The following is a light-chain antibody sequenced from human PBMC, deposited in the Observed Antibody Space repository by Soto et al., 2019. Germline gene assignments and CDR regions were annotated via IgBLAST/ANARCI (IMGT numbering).Light chain of an antibody. CDR3: QKRGDWPQIT. J-gene: IGKJ5*01. V-gene: IGKV3-11*01. Sequence: EILLTQSLVTLSLSPGQGAALSCSASPTISTSFLAWYHQKPGQPHRLLIYNASNRTTGIPATFSGSGSGTDFTLTIRRLEPEDFAVYYCQKRGDWPQITLGKGKRLEIK. CDR1: PTISTSF. CDR2: NAS.